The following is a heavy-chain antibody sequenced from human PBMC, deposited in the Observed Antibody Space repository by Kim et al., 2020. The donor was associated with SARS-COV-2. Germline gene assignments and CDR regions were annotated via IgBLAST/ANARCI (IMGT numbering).Heavy chain of an antibody. Sequence: GGSLRLSCAASGFTFSSYSMNWVRQAPGKGLEWVSSISSSSSYIYYADSVKGRFTISRDNAKNSLYLQMNSLRAEDTAVYYCARALLGGIAAAGSNWGQGTLVTVSS. CDR2: ISSSSSYI. CDR3: ARALLGGIAAAGSN. D-gene: IGHD6-13*01. J-gene: IGHJ4*02. CDR1: GFTFSSYS. V-gene: IGHV3-21*01.